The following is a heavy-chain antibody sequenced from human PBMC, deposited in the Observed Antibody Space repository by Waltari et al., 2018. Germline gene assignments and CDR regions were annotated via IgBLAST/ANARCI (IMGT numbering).Heavy chain of an antibody. V-gene: IGHV4-4*01. CDR2: IHGSGRI. Sequence: QVQLQESGPGLVKLSGTLSDTRAASGDPLSGRFWRSWVRQPPGKGLEWIGQIHGSGRINYNPSLESRVTVSRDTSNNQFSLKLTSAAAADTAVYCWARDRGRGLYLDSWGQGILVTVSP. D-gene: IGHD5-12*01. CDR3: ARDRGRGLYLDS. CDR1: GDPLSGRFW. J-gene: IGHJ4*02.